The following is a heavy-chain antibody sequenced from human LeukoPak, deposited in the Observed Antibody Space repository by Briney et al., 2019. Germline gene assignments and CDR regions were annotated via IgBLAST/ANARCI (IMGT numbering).Heavy chain of an antibody. CDR2: TIPIFGTA. J-gene: IGHJ4*02. Sequence: ASVKVSCKASGGTFSTYSINWVRQAPGQGPEWMGGTIPIFGTANYAQKFQGRVTITADESTRTAYMELSSLRSEDTAVYYCARAGQHYDFWSGYYTFDYWGQGPLVTVSS. CDR1: GGTFSTYS. CDR3: ARAGQHYDFWSGYYTFDY. D-gene: IGHD3-3*01. V-gene: IGHV1-69*13.